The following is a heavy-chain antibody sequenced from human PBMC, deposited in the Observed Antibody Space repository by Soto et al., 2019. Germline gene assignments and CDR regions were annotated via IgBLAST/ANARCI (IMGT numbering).Heavy chain of an antibody. J-gene: IGHJ6*02. V-gene: IGHV4-59*08. D-gene: IGHD1-1*01. CDR1: SGPSSSHN. CDR3: VRQGIGNLHGLVDV. CDR2: VYYTGGT. Sequence: QVQLQQSGPGLVKPSETLSLTCTVSSGPSSSHNWGWIRQPPGRGLEWIGYVYYTGGTSYNPSLKVRVTISADPSTNHSSLSLSAVTAADPAVYYCVRQGIGNLHGLVDVWGQGTTVSVSS.